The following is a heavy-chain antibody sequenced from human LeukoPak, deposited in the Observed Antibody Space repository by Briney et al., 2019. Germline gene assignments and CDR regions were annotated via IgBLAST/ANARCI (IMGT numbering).Heavy chain of an antibody. Sequence: GGSLRLSCAASGFTFSSYGMHWVRQAPGKGLEWVAVIWYDGSNKYYADSVKGRFTISRDNSKNTLYLQMNSLRAEDTAVYYCARDQLGYCSSTSCYAGYWGQGTLVTVSS. J-gene: IGHJ4*02. V-gene: IGHV3-33*01. CDR2: IWYDGSNK. D-gene: IGHD2-2*01. CDR3: ARDQLGYCSSTSCYAGY. CDR1: GFTFSSYG.